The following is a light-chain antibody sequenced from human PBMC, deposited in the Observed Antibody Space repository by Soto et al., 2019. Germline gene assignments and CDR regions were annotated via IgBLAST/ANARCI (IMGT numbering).Light chain of an antibody. CDR2: KAS. V-gene: IGKV1-5*03. J-gene: IGKJ1*01. Sequence: DIQMTQSPSTLSGSVGDRVTITCRASQTISSWLAWYQQKPGKAPKLLIYKASTLKSGVPSRFGGSGSGTEFTLTISSLQPDDFATYYCQHYNSYSEAFGQGTKVVLK. CDR1: QTISSW. CDR3: QHYNSYSEA.